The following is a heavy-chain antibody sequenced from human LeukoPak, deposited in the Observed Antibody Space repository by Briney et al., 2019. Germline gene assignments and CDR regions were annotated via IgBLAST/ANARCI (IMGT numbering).Heavy chain of an antibody. Sequence: GGSLRLSCAASGFTFSSFALSWVRQAPGKGLEWVSAISVNGGSTYYADSVKGRFTISRDSSKNILYLQMNSLRAEDTAVYYCAKDAGTRDGYNSDIFDFWGQGTLVTVSS. V-gene: IGHV3-23*01. CDR2: ISVNGGST. CDR1: GFTFSSFA. D-gene: IGHD5-24*01. J-gene: IGHJ4*02. CDR3: AKDAGTRDGYNSDIFDF.